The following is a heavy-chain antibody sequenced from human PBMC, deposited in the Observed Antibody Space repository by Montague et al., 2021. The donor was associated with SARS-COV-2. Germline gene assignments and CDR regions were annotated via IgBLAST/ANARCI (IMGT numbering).Heavy chain of an antibody. V-gene: IGHV4-39*01. CDR2: IYYDGST. D-gene: IGHD6-19*01. CDR1: GDSIRSSSYY. Sequence: SETLSLTCTVSGDSIRSSSYYWGWIRQPPGRGLEWIGSIYYDGSTYYNPSLKSRVTISVDTSKTQFSLKLSSVTAADTAVYSCASRVHPAFGSGAMDDWGQETLVTVSS. J-gene: IGHJ4*02. CDR3: ASRVHPAFGSGAMDD.